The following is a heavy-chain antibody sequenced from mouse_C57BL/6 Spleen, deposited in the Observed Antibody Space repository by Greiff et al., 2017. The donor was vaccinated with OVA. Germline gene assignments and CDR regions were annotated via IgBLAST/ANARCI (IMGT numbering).Heavy chain of an antibody. J-gene: IGHJ1*03. CDR1: GFTFSSYA. Sequence: EVQLVESGGGLVKPGGSLKLSCAASGFTFSSYAMSWVRQTPEKRLEWVATISDGGSYTYYPDNVKGRFTISRDNAKNNLYLQMSHLKSEDTAMYYCARGKDGYFDVWGTGTTVTVSS. CDR3: ARGKDGYFDV. CDR2: ISDGGSYT. V-gene: IGHV5-4*01.